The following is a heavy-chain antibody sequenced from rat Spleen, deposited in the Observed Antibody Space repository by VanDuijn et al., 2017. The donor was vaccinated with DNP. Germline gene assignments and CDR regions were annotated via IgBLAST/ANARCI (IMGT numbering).Heavy chain of an antibody. J-gene: IGHJ3*01. D-gene: IGHD4-1*01. CDR1: GYSITSNY. CDR2: INYSGTT. Sequence: VQFQESGPGLVKSSQSLSLTCSVTGYSITSNYWAWIRKFPGNKMEWMGYINYSGTTAYNPSLRSRISITRDTSQNQFFLQLNSVTAEDTATYYCARIDGGFAYWGQGTLVTVSS. CDR3: ARIDGGFAY. V-gene: IGHV3-1*01.